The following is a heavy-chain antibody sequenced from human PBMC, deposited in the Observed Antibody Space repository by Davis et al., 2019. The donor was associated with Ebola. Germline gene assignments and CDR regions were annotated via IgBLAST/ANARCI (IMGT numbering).Heavy chain of an antibody. CDR3: ARGGQQLGYFDY. D-gene: IGHD6-13*01. V-gene: IGHV5-51*01. J-gene: IGHJ4*02. CDR1: GYSFFRYW. CDR2: IYPGDSDT. Sequence: GESPKISCKGSGYSFFRYWIGWVRQMPGKGLEWMGIIYPGDSDTRYSPSFQGQVTISVDKSISTAYLQWSSLKASDSAMYYCARGGQQLGYFDYWGQGTLVTVSS.